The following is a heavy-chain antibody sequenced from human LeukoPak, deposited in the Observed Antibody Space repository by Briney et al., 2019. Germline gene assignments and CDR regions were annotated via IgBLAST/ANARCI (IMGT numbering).Heavy chain of an antibody. V-gene: IGHV4-59*01. CDR1: GGSISSYD. D-gene: IGHD4-17*01. Sequence: SETLSLTCTVSGGSISSYDWSWIRQPPGKGLEWIGYIYYSGSTNYNPSLKSRVTLSVDTSKNQFSLKLSSVTAADTAVYYCARAANDYADFRYWGQGTLVTVSS. CDR2: IYYSGST. J-gene: IGHJ4*02. CDR3: ARAANDYADFRY.